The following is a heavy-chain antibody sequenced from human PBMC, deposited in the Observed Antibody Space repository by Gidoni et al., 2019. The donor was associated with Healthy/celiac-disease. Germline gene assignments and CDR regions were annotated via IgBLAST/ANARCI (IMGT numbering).Heavy chain of an antibody. J-gene: IGHJ4*02. V-gene: IGHV1-69*06. CDR1: GGTFSSYA. CDR3: AVRPYYYDSSGFDY. D-gene: IGHD3-22*01. Sequence: QVQLVQSGAEVKKPGSSVKVSCKASGGTFSSYAISWVRQAPGQGLEWMGGIIPILGTANYAQKFQGRVTITADKSTSTAYMELSSLRSEDTAVYYCAVRPYYYDSSGFDYWGQGTLVTVSS. CDR2: IIPILGTA.